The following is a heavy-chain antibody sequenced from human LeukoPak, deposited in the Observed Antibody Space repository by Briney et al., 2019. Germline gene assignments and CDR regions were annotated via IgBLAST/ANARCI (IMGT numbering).Heavy chain of an antibody. V-gene: IGHV3-33*01. CDR3: ARDGSQAAAGMDY. J-gene: IGHJ4*02. Sequence: PGRSLRLSCAASGFTFSSYGMHWVRQAPGKGLEWVAVIWYGGSNKYYADSVKGRFTISRDNSKNTLYLQMNSLRAEDTAVYYCARDGSQAAAGMDYWGQGTLVTVSS. CDR2: IWYGGSNK. CDR1: GFTFSSYG. D-gene: IGHD6-13*01.